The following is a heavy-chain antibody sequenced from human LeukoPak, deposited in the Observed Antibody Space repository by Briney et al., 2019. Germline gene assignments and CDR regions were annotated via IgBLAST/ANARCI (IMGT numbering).Heavy chain of an antibody. J-gene: IGHJ4*02. CDR1: GFAFNSYW. Sequence: GGSLRLSCAASGFAFNSYWMNWVRQAPGKGLEWVANIKQDGSEKYYVDSVKGRFTISRDNAKNSLYLQMNSLRADDTAIYYCATYRQVLLPFESWGQGTLVTVSS. V-gene: IGHV3-7*03. CDR2: IKQDGSEK. CDR3: ATYRQVLLPFES. D-gene: IGHD2-8*02.